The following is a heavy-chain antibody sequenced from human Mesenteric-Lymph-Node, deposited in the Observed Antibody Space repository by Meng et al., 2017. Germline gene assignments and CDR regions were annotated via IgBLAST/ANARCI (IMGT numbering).Heavy chain of an antibody. J-gene: IGHJ4*02. D-gene: IGHD3-10*01. V-gene: IGHV1-2*02. CDR3: AREVVRGNKFPLDY. CDR1: GYTFTGYY. Sequence: ASVKVSCKASGYTFTGYYMHWVRQAPGQGLEWMGWINPNSGGTNYAQKFQGRVTMTRDTSISTAYMELSRLRSDDTAVYYCAREVVRGNKFPLDYWGQGTLVTVSS. CDR2: INPNSGGT.